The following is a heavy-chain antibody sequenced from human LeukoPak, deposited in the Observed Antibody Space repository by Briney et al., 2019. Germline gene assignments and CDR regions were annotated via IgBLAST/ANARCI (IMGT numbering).Heavy chain of an antibody. V-gene: IGHV3-74*01. CDR2: INDVGSDS. CDR3: AGVKVAGTRSFDY. CDR1: GFAFSAYW. Sequence: GGSLRLSCAASGFAFSAYWMHSVRQAPGTGLGWVGRINDVGSDSTYVDSAKGRFTISRDNAKNTLYLQMNNLRAEDTAVYYCAGVKVAGTRSFDYWGQGTLATVSS. D-gene: IGHD6-19*01. J-gene: IGHJ4*02.